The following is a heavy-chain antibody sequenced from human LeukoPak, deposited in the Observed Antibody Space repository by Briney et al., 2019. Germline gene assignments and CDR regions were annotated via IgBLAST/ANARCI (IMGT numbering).Heavy chain of an antibody. D-gene: IGHD2/OR15-2a*01. Sequence: GGSLRLSCAASGFTFSSYAMSWVRQAPGKGLEWVSAISGSGGSTYYADSVKGRFTISRDNSKNTLYLQMNSLGAEDTTVYYCAKGSNTYPKTFDYWGQGTLVTVSS. V-gene: IGHV3-23*01. CDR2: ISGSGGST. J-gene: IGHJ4*02. CDR3: AKGSNTYPKTFDY. CDR1: GFTFSSYA.